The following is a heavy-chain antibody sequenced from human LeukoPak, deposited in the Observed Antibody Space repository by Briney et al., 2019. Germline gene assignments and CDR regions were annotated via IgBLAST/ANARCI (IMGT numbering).Heavy chain of an antibody. CDR2: ISANGGNT. D-gene: IGHD6-13*01. CDR3: ARDRAAADLDY. V-gene: IGHV3-64*04. CDR1: GFTFSSYA. Sequence: GGSLRLSCSASGFTFSSYAMHWVRQAPGKGLEYVSAISANGGNTYYADSLKGRFTISRDNSKNTLYLQMNSLRAEDTAVYYCARDRAAADLDYWGQGTLVTVSS. J-gene: IGHJ4*02.